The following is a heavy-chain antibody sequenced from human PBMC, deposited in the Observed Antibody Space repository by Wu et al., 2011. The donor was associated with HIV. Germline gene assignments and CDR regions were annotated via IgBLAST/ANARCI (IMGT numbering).Heavy chain of an antibody. CDR2: IYPGDSDA. Sequence: VQLVQSGAEVKMSGESLKISCQASGYSFTTNWIAWVRQMPGKGLEWMAIIYPGDSDARYSRSFQGQVTMSVDKSIRTAYLQWRSLTASDSATYYCTRLSSMNFDVWAKGQWSPCLQ. CDR1: GYSFTTNW. J-gene: IGHJ3*01. D-gene: IGHD2-2*01. V-gene: IGHV5-51*03. CDR3: TRLSSMNFDV.